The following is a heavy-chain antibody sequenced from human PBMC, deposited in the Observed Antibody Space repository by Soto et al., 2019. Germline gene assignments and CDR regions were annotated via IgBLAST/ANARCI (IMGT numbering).Heavy chain of an antibody. V-gene: IGHV1-69*02. J-gene: IGHJ5*02. CDR2: IIPILGIA. CDR1: GGTFSSYT. D-gene: IGHD4-17*01. CDR3: ARGDYGGNSGWFDP. Sequence: QVQLVQSGAEVKKPGSSVKVSCKASGGTFSSYTISWVRQAPGQGLEWMGRIIPILGIANYAQKFQGRVTITADKSTSTAYIELRSLRSEDTAVYYCARGDYGGNSGWFDPWGQGTLVTVSS.